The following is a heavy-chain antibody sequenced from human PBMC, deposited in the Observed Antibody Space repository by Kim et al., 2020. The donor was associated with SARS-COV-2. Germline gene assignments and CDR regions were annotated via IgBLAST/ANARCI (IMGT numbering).Heavy chain of an antibody. CDR2: ISWNSGSI. Sequence: GGSLRLSCAASGFTFDDYAMHWVRQAPGKGLEWVSGISWNSGSIGYADSVKGRFTISRDNAKNSLYLQMNSLRAEDTALYYCAKDAVAVAGNIDYWGPGTLITVSS. CDR1: GFTFDDYA. D-gene: IGHD6-13*01. V-gene: IGHV3-9*01. J-gene: IGHJ4*02. CDR3: AKDAVAVAGNIDY.